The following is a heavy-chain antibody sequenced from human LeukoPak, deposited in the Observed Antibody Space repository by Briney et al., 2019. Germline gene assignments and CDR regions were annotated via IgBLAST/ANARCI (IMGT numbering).Heavy chain of an antibody. J-gene: IGHJ4*02. CDR3: ARDTPERCRDSATHYFDY. CDR2: IYYSGST. CDR1: GGSISSYY. Sequence: SETLSLTCTVSGGSISSYYWSWIRQPPGKGLEWIGYIYYSGSTNYNPSLKSRVTISVDTSKNQFSLKLSSVTAADTAVYYCARDTPERCRDSATHYFDYWGQGTLVTVSS. V-gene: IGHV4-59*01. D-gene: IGHD5-24*01.